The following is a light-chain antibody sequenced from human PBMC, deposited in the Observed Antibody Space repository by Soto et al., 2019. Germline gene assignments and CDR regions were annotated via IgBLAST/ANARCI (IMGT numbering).Light chain of an antibody. Sequence: EIVMTQSPATLSVSPGERAILSCRASQSVSSDLVWYQQKPGQAPRLLIYDTSTRATGIPARFSGSGSGTEFTLTISSLQSEDLAVYHCQQYNKWPLTVGGGTKVEIK. V-gene: IGKV3-15*01. CDR2: DTS. CDR1: QSVSSD. CDR3: QQYNKWPLT. J-gene: IGKJ4*01.